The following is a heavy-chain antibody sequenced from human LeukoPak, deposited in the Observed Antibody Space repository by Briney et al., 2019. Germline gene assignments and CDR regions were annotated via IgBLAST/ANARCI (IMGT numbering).Heavy chain of an antibody. CDR2: IYHSGST. V-gene: IGHV4-4*07. CDR1: GGSLSSYY. J-gene: IGHJ6*03. Sequence: SETLSLTCPVSGGSLSSYYWSWIRQPAGKGLEWIGRIYHSGSTNYNPSLKGRVTISVDKSKNQFSLKLSSVTAANTAVYYCARPYYYYMDVWGKGTTVTVSS. CDR3: ARPYYYYMDV.